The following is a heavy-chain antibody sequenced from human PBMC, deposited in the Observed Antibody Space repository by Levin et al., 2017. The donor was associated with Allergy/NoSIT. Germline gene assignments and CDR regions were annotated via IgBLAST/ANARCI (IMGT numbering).Heavy chain of an antibody. CDR3: AGISVVSGSSRIDH. V-gene: IGHV1-18*01. J-gene: IGHJ4*02. CDR2: INPYNGNT. D-gene: IGHD5/OR15-5a*01. Sequence: ASVKVSCKASGYTFSTYCLTWVRQAPGQGLEWMAWINPYNGNTNFAQKLQGRVSVTTDTSTATVHMEVRSLRSDDTAVYYCAGISVVSGSSRIDHWGQGTLVTVSS. CDR1: GYTFSTYC.